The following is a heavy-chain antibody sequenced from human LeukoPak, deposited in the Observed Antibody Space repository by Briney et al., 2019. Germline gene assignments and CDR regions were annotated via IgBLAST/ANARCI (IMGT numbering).Heavy chain of an antibody. CDR3: ARDTSSGWSFDQ. CDR2: ILGNGAPS. D-gene: IGHD6-19*01. V-gene: IGHV3-64*01. Sequence: GGSLKLSCVASGFTFSSYPMHWVRQAPGKGLEFVSSILGNGAPSAYANSVEGRFTTSRDNSKNTLYLQMGSLRAEDMGVYYCARDTSSGWSFDQWGQGTLVTVSS. J-gene: IGHJ4*02. CDR1: GFTFSSYP.